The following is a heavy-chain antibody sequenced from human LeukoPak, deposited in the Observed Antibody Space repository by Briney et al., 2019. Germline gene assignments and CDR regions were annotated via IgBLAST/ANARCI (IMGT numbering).Heavy chain of an antibody. CDR1: GHSHKRYY. CDR3: AARDNGNDLLSYHAMDV. V-gene: IGHV1-69*06. Sequence: SVKVPCNASGHSHKRYYLPGAPQASRQALVYMEDNPPVLDTGSYAQGFQGRVTITADRSTSTAYMELRSLRPEDTALYYCAARDNGNDLLSYHAMDVWGNGTTVTVSS. D-gene: IGHD1-1*01. CDR2: NPPVLDTG. J-gene: IGHJ6*04.